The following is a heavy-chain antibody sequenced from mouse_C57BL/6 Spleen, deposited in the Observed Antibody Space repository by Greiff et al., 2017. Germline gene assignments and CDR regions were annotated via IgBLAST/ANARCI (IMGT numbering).Heavy chain of an antibody. D-gene: IGHD1-1*01. CDR1: GFNIKDYY. CDR2: IVPEDGDT. Sequence: VQLQQSGAELVRPGASVKLSCTASGFNIKDYYMHWVKQRPEQGLEWIGRIVPEDGDTEYAQKFQGKATMTAVTSSNTAYLQLSSLTSEDTAVYYCTTNRVNYGYAMDYWGQGTSVTVSS. V-gene: IGHV14-1*01. CDR3: TTNRVNYGYAMDY. J-gene: IGHJ4*01.